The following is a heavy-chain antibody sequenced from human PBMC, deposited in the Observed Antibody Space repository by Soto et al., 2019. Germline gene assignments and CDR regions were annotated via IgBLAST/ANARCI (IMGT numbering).Heavy chain of an antibody. J-gene: IGHJ6*03. CDR3: AMNATDDRNYFYMYMDV. CDR2: IIPILGIA. D-gene: IGHD1-1*01. CDR1: GGTFSSYT. V-gene: IGHV1-69*02. Sequence: GASVKVSCKASGGTFSSYTISWVRQAPGQGLEWMGRIIPILGIANHAQKFQGRVTITADKSTSTACMELSSLRSEDTAVYYCAMNATDDRNYFYMYMDVGGKGTTFTVSS.